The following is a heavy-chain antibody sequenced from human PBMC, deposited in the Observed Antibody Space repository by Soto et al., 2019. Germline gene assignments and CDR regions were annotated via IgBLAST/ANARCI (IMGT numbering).Heavy chain of an antibody. CDR1: VFTFSSYW. Sequence: PGGSLRLSCAASVFTFSSYWMHWVRQAPGKGLVWVSRINSDGSSTSYADSVKGRFTISRDNAKNTLYLQMNSLRAEDTAVYYCARSPITIFGVVRFWGQGTLVTVSS. V-gene: IGHV3-74*01. J-gene: IGHJ4*02. D-gene: IGHD3-3*01. CDR2: INSDGSST. CDR3: ARSPITIFGVVRF.